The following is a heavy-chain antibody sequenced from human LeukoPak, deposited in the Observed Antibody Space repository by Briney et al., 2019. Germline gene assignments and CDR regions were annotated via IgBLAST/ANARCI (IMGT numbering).Heavy chain of an antibody. CDR3: ARQGEIYYYYGMDV. Sequence: ASVKVSCKASGGTFSSYAISWVRQAPGQGLEWMGKIIPILGIANYAQKFQGRVTITADKSTSTAYMELSSLRSEDTAVYYCARQGEIYYYYGMDVWGQGTTVTVSS. CDR1: GGTFSSYA. V-gene: IGHV1-69*04. CDR2: IIPILGIA. J-gene: IGHJ6*02.